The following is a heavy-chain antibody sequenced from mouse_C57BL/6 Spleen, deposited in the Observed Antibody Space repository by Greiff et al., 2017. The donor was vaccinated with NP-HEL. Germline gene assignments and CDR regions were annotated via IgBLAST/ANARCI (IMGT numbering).Heavy chain of an antibody. D-gene: IGHD1-1*01. J-gene: IGHJ2*01. CDR3: ARHEGTTVVPYYFDY. Sequence: DVQLVESGGDLVKPGGSLKLSCAASGFTFSSYGMSWVRQTPDKRLEWVATISSGGSYTYYPDSVKGRFTISRDNAKNTLYLQMSSLKSEDTAMYYCARHEGTTVVPYYFDYWGQGTTLTVSS. CDR1: GFTFSSYG. CDR2: ISSGGSYT. V-gene: IGHV5-6*01.